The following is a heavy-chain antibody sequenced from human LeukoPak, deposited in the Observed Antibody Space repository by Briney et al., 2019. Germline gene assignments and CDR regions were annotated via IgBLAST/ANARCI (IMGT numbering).Heavy chain of an antibody. V-gene: IGHV3-43*02. CDR1: GFTFDDYA. D-gene: IGHD2-8*01. CDR3: AKDRWSNSYHGMDV. J-gene: IGHJ6*02. CDR2: ISGGGDST. Sequence: PGGSLRLSCVASGFTFDDYAMHWVRQAPGKGLEWVSLISGGGDSTYYADSVKGRFTISRDNSKNSLYLQMNSLRTEDTALYYCAKDRWSNSYHGMDVWGQGTTVTVSS.